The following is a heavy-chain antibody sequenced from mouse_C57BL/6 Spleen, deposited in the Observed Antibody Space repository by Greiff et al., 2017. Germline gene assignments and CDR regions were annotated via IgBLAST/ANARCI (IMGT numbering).Heavy chain of an antibody. D-gene: IGHD1-1*01. CDR1: GFSLSTSCMG. Sequence: QVTLKESGPGILQSSQTLSLTCSFSGFSLSTSCMGVSWIRQPSGQGLEWLAHLCWDDDKCYNPSLQSPLPLSKNTSRNQVFLKITSVDTADTTTYYGAFYYGSHYYAMDYWGQGTSVTVSS. V-gene: IGHV8-12*01. J-gene: IGHJ4*01. CDR2: LCWDDDK. CDR3: AFYYGSHYYAMDY.